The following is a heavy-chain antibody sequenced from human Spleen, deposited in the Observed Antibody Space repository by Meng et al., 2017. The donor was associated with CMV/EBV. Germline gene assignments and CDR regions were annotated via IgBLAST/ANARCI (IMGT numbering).Heavy chain of an antibody. Sequence: GTFSSYAISWVRQAPGQGLEWMGGIIPILGIANYAQKFQGRVTITADKSTSTAYMELSSLRSEDTAVYYCARRYSYGYYYYYGMDVWGQGTTVTVSS. D-gene: IGHD5-18*01. CDR1: GTFSSYA. CDR3: ARRYSYGYYYYYGMDV. CDR2: IIPILGIA. J-gene: IGHJ6*02. V-gene: IGHV1-69*10.